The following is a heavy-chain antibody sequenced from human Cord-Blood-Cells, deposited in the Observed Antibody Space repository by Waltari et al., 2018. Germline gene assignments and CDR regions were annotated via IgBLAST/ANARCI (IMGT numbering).Heavy chain of an antibody. D-gene: IGHD6-6*01. J-gene: IGHJ3*02. CDR1: GGSISRSSYS. V-gene: IGHV4-39*01. CDR2: IYYSGST. CDR3: ARGGSIAARFFAFDI. Sequence: QLQLQESGPGLVKPSETLSPTCPVSGGSISRSSYSLGWHRHPPGKGLEWIGSIYYSGSTYYNPSLKSRVTISVDTSKNQFSLKLSSVTAADTAVYYCARGGSIAARFFAFDIWGQGTMVTVSS.